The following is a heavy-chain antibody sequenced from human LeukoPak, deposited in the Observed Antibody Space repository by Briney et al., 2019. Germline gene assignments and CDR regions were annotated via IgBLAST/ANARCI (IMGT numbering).Heavy chain of an antibody. Sequence: SETLSLTCAVYGGSFSGYYWSWIRQPPGKGLEWIGEINHSGSTNYNPSLKSRVTISVDTSKNQFSLKLSSVTAADTAVYYCARESSLGKGGAFDIWGQGTMVTVSS. CDR1: GGSFSGYY. V-gene: IGHV4-34*01. CDR3: ARESSLGKGGAFDI. D-gene: IGHD7-27*01. J-gene: IGHJ3*02. CDR2: INHSGST.